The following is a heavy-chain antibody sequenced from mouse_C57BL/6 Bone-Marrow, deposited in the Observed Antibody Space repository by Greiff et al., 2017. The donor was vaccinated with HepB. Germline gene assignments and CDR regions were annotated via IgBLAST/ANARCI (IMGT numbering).Heavy chain of an antibody. CDR2: IDPSDSYT. J-gene: IGHJ3*01. V-gene: IGHV1-69*01. Sequence: QVQLQQPGAELVMPGASVKLSCKASGYTFTSYWMHWVKQRPGQGLEWIGEIDPSDSYTNYNQKFKGKSTLTVDKSSSTAYMQLSSLTSEDSAVYYCATNYYGSSPAWFAYWGQGGRVTVSA. CDR1: GYTFTSYW. D-gene: IGHD1-1*01. CDR3: ATNYYGSSPAWFAY.